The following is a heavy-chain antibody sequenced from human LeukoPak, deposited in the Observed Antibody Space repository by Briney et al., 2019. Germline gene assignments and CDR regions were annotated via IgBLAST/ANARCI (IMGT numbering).Heavy chain of an antibody. D-gene: IGHD3-9*01. CDR3: ARLPRLVKYAFDI. Sequence: GGSLRLSCAASGFTFSSYAMSWVRQAPGKGLEWVANIKEDGSEKYYVDSVKGRFTISRDNAKNSLYLQMNSLRAEDTAVYYCARLPRLVKYAFDIWGQGTMVTVSS. CDR1: GFTFSSYA. J-gene: IGHJ3*02. CDR2: IKEDGSEK. V-gene: IGHV3-7*04.